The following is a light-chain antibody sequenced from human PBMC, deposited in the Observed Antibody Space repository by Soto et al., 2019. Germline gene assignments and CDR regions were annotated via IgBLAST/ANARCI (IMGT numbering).Light chain of an antibody. V-gene: IGKV3-20*01. CDR3: QQYGSSPRT. Sequence: IVVTQSAAALSVSPGERATLSCRASQSVSSNLAWYQQKPGQAPRLLIYGASTRATGIPARFSGSGSGTDFTLTISRLEPEDFAVYYCQQYGSSPRTFGQGTKVDIK. J-gene: IGKJ1*01. CDR2: GAS. CDR1: QSVSSN.